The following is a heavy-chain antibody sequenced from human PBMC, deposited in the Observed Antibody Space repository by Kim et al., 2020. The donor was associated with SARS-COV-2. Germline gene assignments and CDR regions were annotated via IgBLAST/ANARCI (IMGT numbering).Heavy chain of an antibody. Sequence: GGSLRLSCAASGFTFSSYGMHWVRQAPGKGLEWVAVIWYDGSNKYYADSVKGRFTISRDNSKNTLYRQMNSLRAEDTAVYYCARVRAVAGYYFDYWGQGTLVTVSS. CDR1: GFTFSSYG. CDR2: IWYDGSNK. CDR3: ARVRAVAGYYFDY. J-gene: IGHJ4*02. V-gene: IGHV3-33*01. D-gene: IGHD6-19*01.